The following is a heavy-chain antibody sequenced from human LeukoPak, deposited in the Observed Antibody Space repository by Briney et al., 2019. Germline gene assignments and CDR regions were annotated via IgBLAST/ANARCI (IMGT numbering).Heavy chain of an antibody. Sequence: SETLSLTCTVSGGSISSYYWSWLRQPPGKGLEWIGYIYYSGSTNYNPSLKSRVTISVDTSKNQFSLKLSSVTAADTAVYYCARAGSSWSFDYWGQGTLVTVSS. CDR3: ARAGSSWSFDY. V-gene: IGHV4-59*01. J-gene: IGHJ4*02. CDR2: IYYSGST. D-gene: IGHD6-13*01. CDR1: GGSISSYY.